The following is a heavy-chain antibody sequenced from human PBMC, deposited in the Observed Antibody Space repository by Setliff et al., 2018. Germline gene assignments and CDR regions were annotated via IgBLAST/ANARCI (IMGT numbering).Heavy chain of an antibody. D-gene: IGHD2-15*01. CDR2: ISSYNGRT. V-gene: IGHV1-18*01. CDR1: GHTFNSYG. CDR3: AISTLSICSGGSCPNAFDV. J-gene: IGHJ3*01. Sequence: AASVKVSCKASGHTFNSYGISWVRQAPGQGLEWLGWISSYNGRTGYAQRFQDRVSLTTDTSTGAAHMELRSLRSDDTAVYYCAISTLSICSGGSCPNAFDVWGQGTMVTVS.